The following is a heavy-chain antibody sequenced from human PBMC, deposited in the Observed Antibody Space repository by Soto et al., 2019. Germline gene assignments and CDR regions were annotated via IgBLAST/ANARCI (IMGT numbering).Heavy chain of an antibody. CDR3: ASGYCSGGSCSPFYY. V-gene: IGHV4-30-2*01. CDR1: GGSISSGGYS. D-gene: IGHD2-15*01. CDR2: IYHSGST. Sequence: QLQLQESGSGLVKPSQTLSLTCAVSGGSISSGGYSWSWIRQPPGKGLEWIGYIYHSGSTYYNPSLKRRVTISVDRSKNQFSLKLSSVTAADTAVYYCASGYCSGGSCSPFYYWGQGTLVTVSS. J-gene: IGHJ4*02.